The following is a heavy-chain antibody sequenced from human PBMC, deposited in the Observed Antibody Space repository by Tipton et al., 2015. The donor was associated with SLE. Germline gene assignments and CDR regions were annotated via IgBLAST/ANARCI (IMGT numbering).Heavy chain of an antibody. J-gene: IGHJ4*02. CDR1: GFTFSSYA. CDR3: ANEDPDPSPPDYECGY. D-gene: IGHD4-17*01. CDR2: ISGSGGST. V-gene: IGHV3-23*01. Sequence: SLRLSCAASGFTFSSYAMSWVRQAPGKGLEWVSAISGSGGSTYYADSVKGRFTISRDNSKNTLYLQMNSLRAEDTAVYYCANEDPDPSPPDYECGYWGQGTLVTVSS.